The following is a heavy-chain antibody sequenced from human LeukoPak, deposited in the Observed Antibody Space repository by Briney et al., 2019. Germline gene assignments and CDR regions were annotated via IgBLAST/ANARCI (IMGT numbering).Heavy chain of an antibody. V-gene: IGHV3-48*01. Sequence: GGSLRLSCAASGFTFSDFDLNWVRQAPGKGLEWVSYISSSSRTIYYADSVKGRFTNSRDNSKNTLYLQMNSLRAEDTAVYYCAKDFDWLSHFDYWGQGTLVTVSS. J-gene: IGHJ4*02. CDR1: GFTFSDFD. CDR3: AKDFDWLSHFDY. D-gene: IGHD3-9*01. CDR2: ISSSSRTI.